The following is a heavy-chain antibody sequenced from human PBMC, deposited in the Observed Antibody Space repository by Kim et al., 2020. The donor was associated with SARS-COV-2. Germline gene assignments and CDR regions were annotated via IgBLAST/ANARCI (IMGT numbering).Heavy chain of an antibody. V-gene: IGHV3-53*01. CDR3: ARISGTYNPSPFDY. D-gene: IGHD1-26*01. J-gene: IGHJ4*02. Sequence: GGSLRLSCAASGFTVGTSSMTWVRQAPGKGLEWVSAIYSGGDTYYADSVRGRFTISRDNSKSTLYLQLNSMRAEDTAVYYCARISGTYNPSPFDYWGQGTLVTVSS. CDR1: GFTVGTSS. CDR2: IYSGGDT.